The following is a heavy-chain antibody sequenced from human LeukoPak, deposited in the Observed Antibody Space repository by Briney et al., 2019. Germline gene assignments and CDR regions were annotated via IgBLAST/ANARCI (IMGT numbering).Heavy chain of an antibody. CDR1: GGSISSSSYY. V-gene: IGHV4-39*01. CDR3: ARVIAAAVYFDP. Sequence: PSETLSLTCTVSGGSISSSSYYWGWIRQPPGKGLEWIGSIYYSGSTYYNPSLKSRVTISVDTSKNQFSLKLSSVTAADTAVYYCARVIAAAVYFDPWGQGTLVTVSS. CDR2: IYYSGST. J-gene: IGHJ5*02. D-gene: IGHD6-13*01.